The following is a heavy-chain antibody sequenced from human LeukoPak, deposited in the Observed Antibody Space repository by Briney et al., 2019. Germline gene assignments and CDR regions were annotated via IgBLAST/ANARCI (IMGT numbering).Heavy chain of an antibody. CDR3: ARRNGYSSSWPYNWFDP. V-gene: IGHV4-39*07. J-gene: IGHJ5*02. CDR2: IYYSGRT. Sequence: SETLSLTCTVSGGSISSSSYYWGWIRQPPVKGLEWIGTIYYSGRTYYNPSLKSRVTISVDTSKSQFSLKLSSVTAADTAVYYCARRNGYSSSWPYNWFDPWGQGTLVTVSS. D-gene: IGHD6-13*01. CDR1: GGSISSSSYY.